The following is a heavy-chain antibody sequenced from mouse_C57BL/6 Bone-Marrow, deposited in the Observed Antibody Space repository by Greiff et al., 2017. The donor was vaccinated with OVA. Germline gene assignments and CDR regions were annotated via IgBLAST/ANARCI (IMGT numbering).Heavy chain of an antibody. D-gene: IGHD4-1*01. CDR3: ARPNWDVYYFDY. J-gene: IGHJ2*01. Sequence: QVQLQQPGAELVMPGASVKLSCKASGYTFTSYWMHWVKQRPGQGLEWIGEIDPSDSYTNYNQKFKGKSTLTVDKSSSTAYMQLSSLPSEDSAVYYCARPNWDVYYFDYWGQGTTLTVSS. CDR2: IDPSDSYT. V-gene: IGHV1-69*01. CDR1: GYTFTSYW.